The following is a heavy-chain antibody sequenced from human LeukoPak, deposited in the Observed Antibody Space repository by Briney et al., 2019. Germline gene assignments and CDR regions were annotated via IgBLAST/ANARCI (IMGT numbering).Heavy chain of an antibody. D-gene: IGHD6-19*01. CDR3: ARGFTVAGSVIGY. J-gene: IGHJ4*02. V-gene: IGHV3-64*01. CDR1: GFTFSSYA. CDR2: ISSNGGST. Sequence: GGSLRLSCAASGFTFSSYAMHWVRQAPGKGLEYVSAISSNGGSTYYANPVKGRFTISRDNSKNTLYLQMGSLRAEDMAVYYCARGFTVAGSVIGYWGQGTLVTVSS.